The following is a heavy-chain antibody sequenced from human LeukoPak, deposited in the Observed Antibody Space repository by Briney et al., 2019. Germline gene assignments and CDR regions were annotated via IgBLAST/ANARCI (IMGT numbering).Heavy chain of an antibody. CDR2: IIPIFGTA. CDR3: AHELELVRRGFYYYYMDV. D-gene: IGHD1-7*01. J-gene: IGHJ6*03. CDR1: GGTFSSYA. Sequence: GASVKVSCKASGGTFSSYAISWVRQAPGQGLEWMGGIIPIFGTANYAQKIQGRVTITTDESTSTAYMELSSLRSEDTAVYYCAHELELVRRGFYYYYMDVWGKGTTVTVSS. V-gene: IGHV1-69*05.